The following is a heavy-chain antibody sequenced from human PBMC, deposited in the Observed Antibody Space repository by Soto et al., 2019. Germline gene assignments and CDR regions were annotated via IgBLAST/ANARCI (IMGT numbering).Heavy chain of an antibody. Sequence: ASVKVSCKASGYTFTGYYMHWVRQAPVQGLEWMGWINPNSGGTNYAQKFQGRVTITADESKSTAYMELSSLRSEDTAVYYCVYDSSGYCFDYWGQGISVTLSS. V-gene: IGHV1-2*02. D-gene: IGHD3-22*01. J-gene: IGHJ4*02. CDR3: VYDSSGYCFDY. CDR2: INPNSGGT. CDR1: GYTFTGYY.